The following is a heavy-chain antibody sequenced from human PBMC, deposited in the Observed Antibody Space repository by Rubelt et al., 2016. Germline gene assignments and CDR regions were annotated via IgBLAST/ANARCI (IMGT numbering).Heavy chain of an antibody. V-gene: IGHV4-34*10. Sequence: QVQLQESGPGLVKPSETLSLTCAVYGGSFSGYYWTWIRQPPGKGLEWIGYINAGGSTNYNPSLKGGVTISLDPSKSQFSLKLTSMTAADTAVYYCAREVIQRGRPMDVWGQGTTVTVSS. CDR2: INAGGST. CDR1: GGSFSGYY. CDR3: AREVIQRGRPMDV. J-gene: IGHJ6*02. D-gene: IGHD1-26*01.